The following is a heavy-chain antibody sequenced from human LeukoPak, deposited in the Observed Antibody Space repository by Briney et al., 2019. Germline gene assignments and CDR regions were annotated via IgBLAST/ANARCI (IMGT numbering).Heavy chain of an antibody. D-gene: IGHD3-10*01. J-gene: IGHJ5*02. CDR2: INAGNGNT. V-gene: IGHV1-3*03. CDR3: ARGHRYYSSSGSYLRRDSWFDP. Sequence: ASVKVSCKASGYTFTTYVMHWVRQAPGQRLEWMGLINAGNGNTKYSQEFQGRVTITRDTSASTAYMELSSLRSEDMAVYYCARGHRYYSSSGSYLRRDSWFDPWGQGTLVTVSS. CDR1: GYTFTTYV.